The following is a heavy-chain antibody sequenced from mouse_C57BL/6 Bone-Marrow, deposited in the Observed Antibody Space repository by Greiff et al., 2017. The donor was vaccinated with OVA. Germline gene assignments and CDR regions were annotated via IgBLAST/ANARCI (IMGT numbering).Heavy chain of an antibody. CDR2: SRNKANDYTT. Sequence: EVKLVESGGGLVQSGRSLRLSCAPSGFTFSDFYMEWVRQAPGKGLEWIAASRNKANDYTTEYSASVKGRFIVSRDTSQSILYLQMNALRAEDTAIYYCARDAGGSLDYWGQGTTLTVSS. V-gene: IGHV7-1*01. CDR3: ARDAGGSLDY. CDR1: GFTFSDFY. J-gene: IGHJ2*01. D-gene: IGHD1-1*01.